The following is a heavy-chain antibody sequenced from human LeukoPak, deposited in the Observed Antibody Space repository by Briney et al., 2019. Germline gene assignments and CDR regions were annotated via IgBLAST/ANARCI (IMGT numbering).Heavy chain of an antibody. CDR1: GFTFSDYY. D-gene: IGHD6-13*01. V-gene: IGHV3-11*03. Sequence: GGSLRLSCTASGFTFSDYYMSWSRQAPGKGLEWVSYISSSSSYTNYADSVKGRFTISSDNAKNSLYLQMNSLRAEDTAVYYCARLAEDSSCCYPGTIDYWGQGTLVTVSS. CDR2: ISSSSSYT. J-gene: IGHJ4*02. CDR3: ARLAEDSSCCYPGTIDY.